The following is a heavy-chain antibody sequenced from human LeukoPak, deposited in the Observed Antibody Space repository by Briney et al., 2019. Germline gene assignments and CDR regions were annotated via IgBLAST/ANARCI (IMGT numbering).Heavy chain of an antibody. V-gene: IGHV1-2*02. CDR3: ARGAGVATRYYYYYMDV. D-gene: IGHD5-12*01. CDR2: INPNSGGT. CDR1: GYTVTGYY. J-gene: IGHJ6*03. Sequence: SLKVSCKASGYTVTGYYMHEVRQASGHPLDRMGWINPNSGGTNYAQKFQGRVNMTRDTSISTAYMEPSRLRSDDTAVYYCARGAGVATRYYYYYMDVWGKGTTVTVSS.